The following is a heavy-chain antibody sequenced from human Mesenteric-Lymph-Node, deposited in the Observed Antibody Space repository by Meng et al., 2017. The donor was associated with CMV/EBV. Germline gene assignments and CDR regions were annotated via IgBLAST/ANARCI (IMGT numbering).Heavy chain of an antibody. CDR2: ISGSSTTI. V-gene: IGHV3-48*04. J-gene: IGHJ6*02. Sequence: GGSLRLSCVASQFTFSNYNMNWVRQPPGKGLEWVSYISGSSTTIYYADSVKGRFTISRDNAKNSLYLQMISLRAEDTAVYYCARDCSGGSCYSPRDYGMDVWGQGTTVTVSS. CDR1: QFTFSNYN. CDR3: ARDCSGGSCYSPRDYGMDV. D-gene: IGHD2-15*01.